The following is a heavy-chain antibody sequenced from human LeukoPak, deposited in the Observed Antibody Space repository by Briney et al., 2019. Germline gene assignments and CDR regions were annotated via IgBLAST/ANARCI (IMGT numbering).Heavy chain of an antibody. V-gene: IGHV4-39*07. Sequence: NPSETLSLTCTVSGDSISSTSYSWGWIRQPPGKGLEWMGTIYYSGSPYYNTSLKSRVTISVDTSKNQFSLRLTSVTAADTAMYYCAREKIGTGTVLGKDYYYMDVWGKGTTVTVSS. CDR2: IYYSGSP. D-gene: IGHD3-16*01. J-gene: IGHJ6*03. CDR1: GDSISSTSYS. CDR3: AREKIGTGTVLGKDYYYMDV.